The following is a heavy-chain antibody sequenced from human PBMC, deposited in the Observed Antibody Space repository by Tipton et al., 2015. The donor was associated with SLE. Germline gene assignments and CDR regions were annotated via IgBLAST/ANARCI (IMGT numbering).Heavy chain of an antibody. CDR3: ARGWGSGYDPDAFDI. Sequence: TLSLTCAVSGGSISSGGYSWSWIRQPPGKGLEWIGYIYHSGGTYYNPSLKSRVTISVDRSKNQFSLKLSSVTAADAAVYYCARGWGSGYDPDAFDIGGQGTMVTVSA. V-gene: IGHV4-30-2*01. D-gene: IGHD3-22*01. J-gene: IGHJ3*02. CDR2: IYHSGGT. CDR1: GGSISSGGYS.